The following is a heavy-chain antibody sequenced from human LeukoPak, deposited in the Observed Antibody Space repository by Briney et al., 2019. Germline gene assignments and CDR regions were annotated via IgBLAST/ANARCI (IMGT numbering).Heavy chain of an antibody. CDR3: ARGAGASMATIVFFDY. V-gene: IGHV1-46*01. CDR1: GYTFTSYY. D-gene: IGHD5-24*01. J-gene: IGHJ4*02. CDR2: INPSGGGT. Sequence: GASVKVSCKASGYTFTSYYMHWVRQAPGQGLEWMGIINPSGGGTSYAQKFQGRVTMTRDTSTSTVYMELSSLRSEDTAVYYCARGAGASMATIVFFDYWGQGTLVTVSS.